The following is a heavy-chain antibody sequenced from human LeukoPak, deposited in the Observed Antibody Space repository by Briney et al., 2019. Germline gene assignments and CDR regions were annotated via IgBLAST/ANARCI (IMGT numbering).Heavy chain of an antibody. Sequence: RASVKVSCKASGYTFTGYYMHWVRQAPGQGLEWMGGIIPIFGTANYAQKFQGRVTITADESTSTAYMELSSLRSEDTAVYYCAAASSGPTPPWGQGTLVTVSS. CDR3: AAASSGPTPP. CDR2: IIPIFGTA. J-gene: IGHJ4*02. CDR1: GYTFTGYY. D-gene: IGHD2-21*01. V-gene: IGHV1-69*13.